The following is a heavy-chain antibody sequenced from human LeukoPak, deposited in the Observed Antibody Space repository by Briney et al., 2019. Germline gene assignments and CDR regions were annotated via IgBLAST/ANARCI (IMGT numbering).Heavy chain of an antibody. V-gene: IGHV4-34*01. CDR2: INHSGST. Sequence: SETLSLTCAVYGGSFSGYYWSWIRQPPGKGLEWIGEINHSGSTNYSPSLKSRVTISVDTSKNQFSLKLSSVTAADTAVYYCASFTIGVGKFDYWGQGTLVTVSS. CDR1: GGSFSGYY. D-gene: IGHD3-9*01. J-gene: IGHJ4*02. CDR3: ASFTIGVGKFDY.